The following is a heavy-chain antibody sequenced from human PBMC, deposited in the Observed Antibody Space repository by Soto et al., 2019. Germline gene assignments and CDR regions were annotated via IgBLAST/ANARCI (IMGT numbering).Heavy chain of an antibody. J-gene: IGHJ4*02. CDR3: AKSFSSNWYDYFDY. V-gene: IGHV3-23*01. CDR1: GITFIADA. CDR2: ISGSGATT. Sequence: GGSLRLSCAAYGITFIADAMSWVRPAPGKGLEWVSAISGSGATTYYADSVKGRFTISRDKSKSTLYLQMNSLRAEDTCLYYCAKSFSSNWYDYFDYWGQGSLVTVSS. D-gene: IGHD6-13*01.